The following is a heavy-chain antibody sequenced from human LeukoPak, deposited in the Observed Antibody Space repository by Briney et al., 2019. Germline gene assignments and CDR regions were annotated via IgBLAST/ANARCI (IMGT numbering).Heavy chain of an antibody. V-gene: IGHV4-34*01. Sequence: SETLSLTCAVYGGSFSGYYWSWIRQPPGKGLEWIGEINHSGSTNYNPSLKSRVTISVDTSKNQFSLKLSSVTAADTAVYYCAREGGRTARSSTVRAYYFDYWGQGTLVTVSS. CDR2: INHSGST. J-gene: IGHJ4*02. CDR1: GGSFSGYY. D-gene: IGHD4-17*01. CDR3: AREGGRTARSSTVRAYYFDY.